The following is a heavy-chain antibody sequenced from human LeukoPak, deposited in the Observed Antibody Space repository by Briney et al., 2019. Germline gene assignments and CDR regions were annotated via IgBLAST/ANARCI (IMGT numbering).Heavy chain of an antibody. CDR1: GGSISSYY. CDR2: IYYSGST. Sequence: SETLSLTCTVSGGSISSYYWSWIRQRPGKGLEWIGYIYYSGSTNYNPSLKSRVTISVDTSKNQFSLQLSSVTAADTAVYYCARRGPYGVASYFDYWGQGTLVTVSS. D-gene: IGHD3-3*01. V-gene: IGHV4-59*08. J-gene: IGHJ4*02. CDR3: ARRGPYGVASYFDY.